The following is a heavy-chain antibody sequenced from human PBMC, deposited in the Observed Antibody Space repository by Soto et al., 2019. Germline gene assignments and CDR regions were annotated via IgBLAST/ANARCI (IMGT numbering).Heavy chain of an antibody. CDR3: ASTEASGGSLNWFDP. Sequence: SETLSLTCAVSGGSISSSNWWSWVRQPPGKGLEWIGEIYHSGSTNYNPSLKSRVTISVDKSKNQFSLKLSSVTAADTAVYYCASTEASGGSLNWFDPWGQGTLVTVSS. CDR1: GGSISSSNW. J-gene: IGHJ5*02. D-gene: IGHD2-15*01. V-gene: IGHV4-4*02. CDR2: IYHSGST.